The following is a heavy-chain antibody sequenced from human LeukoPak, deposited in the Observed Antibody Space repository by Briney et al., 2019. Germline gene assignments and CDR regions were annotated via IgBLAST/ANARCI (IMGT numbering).Heavy chain of an antibody. D-gene: IGHD3-16*02. V-gene: IGHV5-51*01. CDR1: GYSFTSYW. Sequence: GESLKISCKGSGYSFTSYWIGWVRQLPGKGLEWMGIIYPGDSDTRYSPSFQGQVTISADKSISTAYLQWSSLKASDTAMYYCARVVVWGSYRFHWFDYWGQGTLVTVSS. J-gene: IGHJ4*02. CDR2: IYPGDSDT. CDR3: ARVVVWGSYRFHWFDY.